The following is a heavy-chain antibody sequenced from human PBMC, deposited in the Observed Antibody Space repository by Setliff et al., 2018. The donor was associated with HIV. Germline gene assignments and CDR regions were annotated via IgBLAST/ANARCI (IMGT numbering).Heavy chain of an antibody. CDR3: ASNFRSGYWYFDL. V-gene: IGHV3-64*02. CDR1: GFAFSNYG. Sequence: PGGSLRLSCAASGFAFSNYGMHWVRQAPGKRLEYVSAISNTGDHTYYADSVKGRFTISRDNSKNRLDLQMGSLRAEDMAVYYCASNFRSGYWYFDLWGRVTLVTVSS. J-gene: IGHJ2*01. CDR2: ISNTGDHT. D-gene: IGHD2-15*01.